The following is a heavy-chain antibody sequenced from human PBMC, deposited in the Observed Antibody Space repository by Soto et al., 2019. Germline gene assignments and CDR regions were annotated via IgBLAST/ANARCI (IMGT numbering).Heavy chain of an antibody. CDR3: ARGLPQKYSSGWYDY. CDR2: MNPNSGNT. CDR1: GYTFTSYD. V-gene: IGHV1-8*01. D-gene: IGHD6-19*01. Sequence: QVQLVQSGAEVKKPGASVKVSCKASGYTFTSYDLKWARQATGQGLEWKGWMNPNSGNTGYAQKFQGRVTITRNTTIRAAYMVLSSLKSEDTAVYYCARGLPQKYSSGWYDYWGQGTLVTVSS. J-gene: IGHJ4*02.